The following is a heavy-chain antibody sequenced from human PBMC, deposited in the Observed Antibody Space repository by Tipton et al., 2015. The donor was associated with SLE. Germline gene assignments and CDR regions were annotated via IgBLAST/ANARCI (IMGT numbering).Heavy chain of an antibody. CDR1: GGSISNYY. CDR3: ARHGSGRIGDFED. J-gene: IGHJ4*02. V-gene: IGHV4-59*01. D-gene: IGHD3-10*01. Sequence: TLSLTCSVSGGSISNYYWSWIRQPPGKRLEWIGDIYHSESSNYNPSLQSRVTMSVDTSKNQFSLKLNSVTAADTAMYYCARHGSGRIGDFEDWGQGTLVTVS. CDR2: IYHSESS.